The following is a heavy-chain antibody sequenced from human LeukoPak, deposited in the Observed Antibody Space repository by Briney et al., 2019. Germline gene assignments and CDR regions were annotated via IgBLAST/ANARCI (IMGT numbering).Heavy chain of an antibody. CDR2: LIPLFGTT. CDR1: GGTFSGYA. CDR3: AGGDPFNYYMDV. J-gene: IGHJ6*03. V-gene: IGHV1-69*05. D-gene: IGHD2/OR15-2a*01. Sequence: ASVKVSCKASGGTFSGYAISWVRQAPGQGIEWMGGLIPLFGTTNCTRRFQGRITISTDESTTTAYMELSGLTFEDTTVYYCAGGDPFNYYMDVWGRGTTVSV.